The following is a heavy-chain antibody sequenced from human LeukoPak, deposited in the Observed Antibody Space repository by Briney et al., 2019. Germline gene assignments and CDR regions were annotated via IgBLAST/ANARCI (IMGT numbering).Heavy chain of an antibody. CDR3: ARDGRYYYDSSGYSSFDY. J-gene: IGHJ4*02. CDR1: GFTFSSYS. CDR2: ISSSSSYI. D-gene: IGHD3-22*01. Sequence: PGGSLRLSCAASGFTFSSYSMNWVRQAPGKGLEWVSSISSSSSYIYYADSVKGRFTISRDNAKNSLYLQMNSLRAEDTAVYYCARDGRYYYDSSGYSSFDYWGQGTLVTVSS. V-gene: IGHV3-21*01.